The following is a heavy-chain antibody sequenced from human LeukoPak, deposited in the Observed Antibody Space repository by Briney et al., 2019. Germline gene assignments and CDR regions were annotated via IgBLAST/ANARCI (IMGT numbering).Heavy chain of an antibody. D-gene: IGHD3-10*01. J-gene: IGHJ5*02. CDR1: GDSISSGSYY. CDR3: ARGSSYYYTSGSYAWVDP. Sequence: SQTLSLTCTVSGDSISSGSYYWSWIRQPAGKGLEWIGRIYTSGSTNYNPSLNSRVTISMDTSKNQFSLKLSSVTAADTAVYYCARGSSYYYTSGSYAWVDPWGQGILVTVSS. CDR2: IYTSGST. V-gene: IGHV4-61*02.